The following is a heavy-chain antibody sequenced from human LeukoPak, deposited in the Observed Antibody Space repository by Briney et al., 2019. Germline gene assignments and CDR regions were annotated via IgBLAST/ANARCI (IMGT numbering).Heavy chain of an antibody. CDR1: GYTFTGYY. J-gene: IGHJ4*02. CDR2: INPNSGGT. Sequence: ASVKVSCKASGYTFTGYYMHWVRQAPGQGLEWMGWINPNSGGTNYAQKFQGRVTMTRDTSISTAYMELSRLRSDDTAVYYCARAIAVAGTSADYWGQGTLVTVSS. V-gene: IGHV1-2*02. CDR3: ARAIAVAGTSADY. D-gene: IGHD6-19*01.